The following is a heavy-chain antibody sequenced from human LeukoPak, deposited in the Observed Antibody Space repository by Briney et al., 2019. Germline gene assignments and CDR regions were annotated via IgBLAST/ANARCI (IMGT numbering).Heavy chain of an antibody. CDR3: ASALFPWAEYFQH. D-gene: IGHD2-21*01. V-gene: IGHV4-4*07. CDR2: INTSGNT. CDR1: GGSISSYY. J-gene: IGHJ1*01. Sequence: PSETLSLTCTVPGGSISSYYWSWIREPAGKGLEWIGRINTSGNTHYNPSLKSRITMSVDTSKNQFSLKLSSVTAADTAVYYCASALFPWAEYFQHWGQGTLVTVSS.